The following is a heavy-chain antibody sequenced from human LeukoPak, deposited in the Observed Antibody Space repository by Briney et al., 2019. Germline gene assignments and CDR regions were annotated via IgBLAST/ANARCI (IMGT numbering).Heavy chain of an antibody. D-gene: IGHD1-26*01. V-gene: IGHV3-7*01. CDR2: IKQDGSHK. CDR1: GFTLRSNW. J-gene: IGHJ6*03. CDR3: ARETNFVGAFVSSNYYYMDV. Sequence: GGSLRLSCAASGFTLRSNWMSWVRQAPGKGLEWVANIKQDGSHKNYADSVKGRFTISRDNAKNSLYLQMNSLRAEDTAVYYCARETNFVGAFVSSNYYYMDVWGKGTTVTISS.